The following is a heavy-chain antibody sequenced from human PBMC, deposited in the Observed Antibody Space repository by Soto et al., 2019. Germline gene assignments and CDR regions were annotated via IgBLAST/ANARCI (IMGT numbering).Heavy chain of an antibody. V-gene: IGHV3-23*01. J-gene: IGHJ4*02. Sequence: EVHLLESGGGLVQPGGSLRLSCAATGFTFSSFAMTWVRQAPGKGLEWVSTISGSGTNTYYADSVKGRFTFSRDNSKNTLFLQMRSLRAEDTAMYYCARTLPFAFDVLTGYEYYFDSWGQGTLLTVSS. D-gene: IGHD3-9*01. CDR2: ISGSGTNT. CDR1: GFTFSSFA. CDR3: ARTLPFAFDVLTGYEYYFDS.